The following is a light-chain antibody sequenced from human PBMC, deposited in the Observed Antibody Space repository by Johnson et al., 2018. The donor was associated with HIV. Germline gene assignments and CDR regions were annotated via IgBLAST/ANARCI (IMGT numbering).Light chain of an antibody. V-gene: IGLV1-51*02. CDR1: SSNIGNNY. CDR2: ENN. CDR3: GTWDASLVADV. J-gene: IGLJ1*01. Sequence: QSVLTQPPSVSAAPGQKVTISCSGSSSNIGNNYVSWYQQLPGTAPKLLIYENNKRPSGIPDRFSGSKSDTSATLGITGLQTGDEADYYCGTWDASLVADVFGPGTEVTVL.